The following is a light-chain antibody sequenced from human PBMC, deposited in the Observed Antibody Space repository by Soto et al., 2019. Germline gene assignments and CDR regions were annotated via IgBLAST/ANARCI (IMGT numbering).Light chain of an antibody. Sequence: DIQMTQSPSTLSASVGDRVTITCRASQSISNWLAWYQQKPGKAPKLLIYAASTLQSGVPSRFSGSRSGTEFTLTISSLQPEDFATYYCQQLNSYPRTFGQGTKVDIK. CDR2: AAS. V-gene: IGKV1-5*01. CDR1: QSISNW. CDR3: QQLNSYPRT. J-gene: IGKJ1*01.